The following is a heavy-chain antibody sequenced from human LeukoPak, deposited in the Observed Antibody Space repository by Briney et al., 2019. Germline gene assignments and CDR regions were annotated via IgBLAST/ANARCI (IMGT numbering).Heavy chain of an antibody. V-gene: IGHV1-46*01. CDR3: ARDYSPGIVSDWFDP. Sequence: GASVKVSCKASGHTFTSYYMHWVRQAPGQGLEWMGIINPSGGSTSYAQKFQGRVTMTRDTSTSTVYMELSSLRSEDTAVYYCARDYSPGIVSDWFDPWGQGTLVTVSS. CDR2: INPSGGST. D-gene: IGHD1-26*01. CDR1: GHTFTSYY. J-gene: IGHJ5*02.